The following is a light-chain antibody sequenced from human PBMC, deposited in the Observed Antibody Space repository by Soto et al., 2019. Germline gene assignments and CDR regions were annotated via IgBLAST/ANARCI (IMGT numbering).Light chain of an antibody. J-gene: IGKJ1*01. CDR2: VAS. V-gene: IGKV3-20*01. CDR1: ESISNSY. CDR3: QQYGTSPWT. Sequence: EIVLTQSPGTLSLSPGERATLSCRASESISNSYLAWYQQKPGQAPRVLIYVASTRATGIPARFSGSGSGTDFTLSISRVETEDFAVYYCQQYGTSPWTFGQGTKVDIK.